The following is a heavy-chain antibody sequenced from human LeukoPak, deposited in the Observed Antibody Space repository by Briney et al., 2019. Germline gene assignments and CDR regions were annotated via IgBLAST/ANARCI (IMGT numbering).Heavy chain of an antibody. V-gene: IGHV4-59*12. CDR1: GGSINSYY. CDR2: IYYSGST. Sequence: SETLSLTCAVSGGSINSYYWTWIRQPPGKGLEWIGYIYYSGSTNYNPSLKSRVTIAVGTSKNQFSLKLSSVTAADTAVYYCARELHAIGYCSGGSCYQYDAFDIWGQGTMVTVSS. J-gene: IGHJ3*02. D-gene: IGHD2-15*01. CDR3: ARELHAIGYCSGGSCYQYDAFDI.